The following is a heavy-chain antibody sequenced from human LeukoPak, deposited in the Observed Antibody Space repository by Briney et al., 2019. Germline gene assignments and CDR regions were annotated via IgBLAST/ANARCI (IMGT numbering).Heavy chain of an antibody. J-gene: IGHJ4*02. CDR1: GFTFSSYS. Sequence: GGSLRLSCAASGFTFSSYSMNWVRQAPGKGLEWVSAISGSGGSTYYADSVKGRFTISRDNSKNTLYLQMNSLRAEDTAVYYCAKDPLFSVTRILFDYWGQGTLVTVSS. V-gene: IGHV3-23*01. CDR2: ISGSGGST. D-gene: IGHD4-17*01. CDR3: AKDPLFSVTRILFDY.